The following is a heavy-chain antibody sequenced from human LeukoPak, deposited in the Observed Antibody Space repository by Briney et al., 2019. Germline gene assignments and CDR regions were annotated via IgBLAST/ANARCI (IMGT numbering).Heavy chain of an antibody. J-gene: IGHJ4*02. CDR2: ISGSGGNT. CDR1: GFTFSSYA. CDR3: ARVGAFSSSWLLY. V-gene: IGHV3-23*01. D-gene: IGHD6-13*01. Sequence: GGSLRLSCAASGFTFSSYAMSWVRQAPGKGLEWVSAISGSGGNTYFADSVKGRFTISRDNSKNTLYLQMNSLRVEDTALYYCARVGAFSSSWLLYWGQGTLVTVSS.